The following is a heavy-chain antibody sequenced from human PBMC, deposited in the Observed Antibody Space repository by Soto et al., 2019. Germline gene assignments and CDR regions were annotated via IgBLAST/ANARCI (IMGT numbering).Heavy chain of an antibody. CDR2: IYYSGST. CDR3: AAAPRY. D-gene: IGHD2-15*01. CDR1: GGSISSYF. V-gene: IGHV4-59*01. Sequence: SETLSLTCTVSGGSISSYFWSWIRQPPGKGLEWIGYIYYSGSTNYNPSLKSRVTISVDTSKDHFSLSLTSVTAADTAVYYCAAAPRYWGQGNLVTVSS. J-gene: IGHJ4*02.